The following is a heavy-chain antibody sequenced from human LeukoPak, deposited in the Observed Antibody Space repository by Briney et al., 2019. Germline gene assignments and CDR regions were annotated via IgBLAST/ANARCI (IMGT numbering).Heavy chain of an antibody. CDR1: GFTFSNYA. J-gene: IGHJ5*01. V-gene: IGHV3-23*01. CDR2: ISVSGGST. D-gene: IGHD3-3*01. CDR3: AKDSYDLWSGYSGPFDS. Sequence: PGGSLRLSCAASGFTFSNYAVTWVRQAPGKGLEWVSLISVSGGSTYYADSVKGRFTASRDNSKNTLYLQMNSLRVEDTAIYYCAKDSYDLWSGYSGPFDSWGQGILVTVSS.